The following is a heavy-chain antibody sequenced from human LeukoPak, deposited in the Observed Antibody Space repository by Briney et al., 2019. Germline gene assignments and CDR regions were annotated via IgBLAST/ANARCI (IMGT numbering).Heavy chain of an antibody. CDR2: ISSSGSTI. V-gene: IGHV3-11*01. CDR1: GFTFSDYY. CDR3: ARDHTVTTTEAFDI. Sequence: PGGSLRLSCAASGFTFSDYYMSWIRQAPGKGLEWVSYISSSGSTIYYADSVKGRFTISRDNAKNSLYLQMNSLRAEDTAVYYCARDHTVTTTEAFDIWGQGTMVTVSS. D-gene: IGHD4-17*01. J-gene: IGHJ3*02.